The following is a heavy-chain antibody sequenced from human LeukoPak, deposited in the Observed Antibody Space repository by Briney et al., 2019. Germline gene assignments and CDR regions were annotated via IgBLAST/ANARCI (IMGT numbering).Heavy chain of an antibody. D-gene: IGHD3-3*01. V-gene: IGHV4-34*01. J-gene: IGHJ4*02. CDR2: INHSGST. Sequence: SETLSLTCAVYGGSFSGYYWSWIRQPPGKGLEWIGEINHSGSTNYNPSLKSRVTISVDTSKNQFSLKLSSVTAADTAAYYCARGLLDYDFWSGNDYWGQGTLVTVSS. CDR1: GGSFSGYY. CDR3: ARGLLDYDFWSGNDY.